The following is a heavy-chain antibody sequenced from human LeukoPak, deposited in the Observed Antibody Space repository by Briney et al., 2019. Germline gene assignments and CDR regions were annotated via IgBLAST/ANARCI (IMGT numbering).Heavy chain of an antibody. Sequence: GGSLRLSCAGSGFPFSSYPISWVRQPPGKGLEWVSAITASGDSTYSADSVKGRFTISRDNSKNTLYLQMNSLRAEDTAVYYCAKESRSDSGYYRDSWGQGTLVTVSS. J-gene: IGHJ5*01. V-gene: IGHV3-23*01. CDR3: AKESRSDSGYYRDS. CDR1: GFPFSSYP. D-gene: IGHD5-12*01. CDR2: ITASGDST.